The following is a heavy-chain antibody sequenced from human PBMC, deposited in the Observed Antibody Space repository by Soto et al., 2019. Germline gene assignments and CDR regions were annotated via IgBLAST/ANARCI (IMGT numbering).Heavy chain of an antibody. CDR2: ISAYNGNT. Sequence: QVQLVQSGAEVKKPGASVKVSCKASGYTFTSYGISWVRQAPGQGLEWMGWISAYNGNTNYAQKLQGRVTMPTDTSTSTAYMELRSLRSDDTAVYYCARGKLRYFDWLLRGGDYFDYWGQGTLVTVSS. CDR1: GYTFTSYG. CDR3: ARGKLRYFDWLLRGGDYFDY. D-gene: IGHD3-9*01. V-gene: IGHV1-18*01. J-gene: IGHJ4*02.